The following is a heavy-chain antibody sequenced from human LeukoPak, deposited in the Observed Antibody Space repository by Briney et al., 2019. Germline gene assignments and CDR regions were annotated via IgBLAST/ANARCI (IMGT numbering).Heavy chain of an antibody. CDR2: IWYDGSNK. CDR1: GFTFSSYG. V-gene: IGHV3-33*01. J-gene: IGHJ4*02. D-gene: IGHD1-26*01. Sequence: GRSLRLSCAASGFTFSSYGMHWVRQAPGKGLEWVAVIWYDGSNKYYADSVKGRFTISRDNSKNTLYLQMNSLRAEDTAVYYCARGSVSGSYFGPIDYWGQGTLVTVSS. CDR3: ARGSVSGSYFGPIDY.